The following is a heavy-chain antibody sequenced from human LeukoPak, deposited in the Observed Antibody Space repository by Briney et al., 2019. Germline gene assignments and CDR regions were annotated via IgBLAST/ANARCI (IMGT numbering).Heavy chain of an antibody. J-gene: IGHJ4*02. V-gene: IGHV1-2*02. Sequence: ASVKVSCKASGYTFTGHYMHWVRQAPGQGLEWMGWINPNSGGTNYAQKFQGRVTMTRDTSISTAYMELSRLRSDDTAVYYCARDTIFGVVPLDYWGQGTLVTVSS. D-gene: IGHD3-3*01. CDR2: INPNSGGT. CDR3: ARDTIFGVVPLDY. CDR1: GYTFTGHY.